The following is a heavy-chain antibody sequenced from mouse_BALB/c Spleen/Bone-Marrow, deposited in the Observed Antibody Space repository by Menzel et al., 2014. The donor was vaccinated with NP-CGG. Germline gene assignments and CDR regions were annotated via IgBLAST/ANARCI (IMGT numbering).Heavy chain of an antibody. J-gene: IGHJ3*01. CDR1: GYSFTSYW. V-gene: IGHV1-74*01. CDR2: IDPSDSET. CDR3: ARKGIYDTFSY. Sequence: VQLQQSGPQLVRPGASLKISCKASGYSFTSYWMHWVKQRPGQGLEWIGMIDPSDSETALNQKFKDKATLTVDKSSNTAYMQLSSPTSEDSAVYFCARKGIYDTFSYWGQGTLVTVSA. D-gene: IGHD2-12*01.